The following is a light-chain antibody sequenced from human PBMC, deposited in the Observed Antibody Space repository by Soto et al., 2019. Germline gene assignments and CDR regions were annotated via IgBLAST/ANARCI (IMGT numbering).Light chain of an antibody. CDR2: AAS. J-gene: IGKJ2*01. CDR3: QQYHNYPYT. Sequence: DIQMTQSPSSLSASVGDRVTITCRASQGISSDLAWFQQQPGKAAKSLIYAASSFQTGVPSKFSGSGSGTDFTLTISSLQPEDFATYYCQQYHNYPYTFGQGTKLEIK. CDR1: QGISSD. V-gene: IGKV1-16*02.